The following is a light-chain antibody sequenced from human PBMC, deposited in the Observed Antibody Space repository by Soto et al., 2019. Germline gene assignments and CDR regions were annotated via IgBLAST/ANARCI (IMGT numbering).Light chain of an antibody. Sequence: DIQMTQSPSTLSASVGDRVTINCRASQSISSWLAWYQQKPGKAPKLLIYDASSLESGVPSRFSGSGSGTEFTRSISSLQPDDFATYYCQQYNSPWTFGQGTKVEIK. V-gene: IGKV1-5*01. CDR3: QQYNSPWT. CDR2: DAS. J-gene: IGKJ1*01. CDR1: QSISSW.